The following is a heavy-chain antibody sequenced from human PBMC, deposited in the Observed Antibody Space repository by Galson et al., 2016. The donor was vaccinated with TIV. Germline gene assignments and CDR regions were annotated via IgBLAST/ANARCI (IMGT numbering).Heavy chain of an antibody. CDR3: ARDLAKGWIVVAQGAFDI. D-gene: IGHD3-22*01. Sequence: SLRLSCAASGFTFDDYAMHWVRQAPGKGLEWVSGISRNSNTIGYADSVKGRFTISGDNVKNSLYLQMNDLRAEDTAVYYCARDLAKGWIVVAQGAFDIWGQGQWSPSLQ. CDR2: ISRNSNTI. CDR1: GFTFDDYA. J-gene: IGHJ3*02. V-gene: IGHV3-9*01.